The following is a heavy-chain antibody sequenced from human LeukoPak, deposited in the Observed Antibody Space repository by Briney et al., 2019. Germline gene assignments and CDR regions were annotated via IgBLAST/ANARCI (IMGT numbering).Heavy chain of an antibody. Sequence: SVKVSCKASGYTFTSYGISWVRQAPGQGLEWMGGIIPIFGASNYAQNFQGRVTMTTDESTSTAYMELSSLRSEDTAVYYCARGRGDDYSVPYNYHYMDAWGKGTTVTVSS. V-gene: IGHV1-69*05. CDR3: ARGRGDDYSVPYNYHYMDA. CDR2: IIPIFGAS. D-gene: IGHD3-16*01. J-gene: IGHJ6*03. CDR1: GYTFTSYG.